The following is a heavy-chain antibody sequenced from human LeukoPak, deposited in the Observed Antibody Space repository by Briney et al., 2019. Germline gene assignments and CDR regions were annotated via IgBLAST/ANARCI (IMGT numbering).Heavy chain of an antibody. Sequence: HSGGSLRLSCAASGFTFSSYAMHWVRQAPGKGLEWVAVISYDGSNKYYADSVKGRFTISRDNSKNTLYLQMNSLRAEDTAVYYCASMGTLIAVAGHGFDYWGQGTLVTVSS. CDR2: ISYDGSNK. CDR1: GFTFSSYA. J-gene: IGHJ4*02. D-gene: IGHD6-19*01. V-gene: IGHV3-30-3*01. CDR3: ASMGTLIAVAGHGFDY.